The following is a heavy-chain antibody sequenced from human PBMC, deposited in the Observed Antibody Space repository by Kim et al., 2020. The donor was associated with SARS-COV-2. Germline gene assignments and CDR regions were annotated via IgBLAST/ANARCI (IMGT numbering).Heavy chain of an antibody. CDR3: ARIVGYCSGGSCYSGWYFDL. V-gene: IGHV4-39*01. CDR1: GGSISSSSYY. J-gene: IGHJ2*01. CDR2: IYYSGST. Sequence: SETLSLTCTVSGGSISSSSYYWGWIRQPPGKGLEWIGSIYYSGSTYYNPSLKSRVTISVDTSKNQFSLKLSSVTAADTAVYYCARIVGYCSGGSCYSGWYFDLWGRGTLVTVSS. D-gene: IGHD2-15*01.